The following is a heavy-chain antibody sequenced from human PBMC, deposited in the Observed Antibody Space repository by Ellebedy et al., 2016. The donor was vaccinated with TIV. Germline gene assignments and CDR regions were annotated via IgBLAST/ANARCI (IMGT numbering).Heavy chain of an antibody. D-gene: IGHD3-9*01. CDR1: GFTFSSYA. Sequence: GGSLRLSXAASGFTFSSYAMSWVRQAPGKGLEWVSAISGSGGSTYYADSVKGRFTISRDNSKNTLYLQMNSLRAEDTAVYYCAKELNVLRYFDWLGYPGWFDPWGQGTLVTVSS. CDR2: ISGSGGST. CDR3: AKELNVLRYFDWLGYPGWFDP. J-gene: IGHJ5*02. V-gene: IGHV3-23*01.